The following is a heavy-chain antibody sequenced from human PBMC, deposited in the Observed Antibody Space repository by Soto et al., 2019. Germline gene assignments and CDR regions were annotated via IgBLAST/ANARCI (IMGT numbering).Heavy chain of an antibody. Sequence: SETLSLTCAVYGGSFSGYYWSWIRQPPGKGLEWIGEINHSGSTNYNPSLKSRVTISVDTSKNQFSLKVSSVTAADTAVYYCARVASHAFDIWGQGTMVTVSS. J-gene: IGHJ3*02. CDR2: INHSGST. CDR3: ARVASHAFDI. V-gene: IGHV4-34*01. CDR1: GGSFSGYY.